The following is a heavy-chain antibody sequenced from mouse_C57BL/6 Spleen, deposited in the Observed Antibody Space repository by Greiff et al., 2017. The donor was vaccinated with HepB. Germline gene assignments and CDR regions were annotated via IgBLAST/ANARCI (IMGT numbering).Heavy chain of an antibody. Sequence: QVQLQQSGPGLVQPSQSLSITCTVSGFSLTSYGVHWVRQSPGKGLEWLGVIWSGGSTDYNAAFISRLSISKDNSKSQVFFKMNSLQADDTAIYYCARMRDYYGSSPYWYFDVWGTGTTVTVSS. CDR1: GFSLTSYG. CDR3: ARMRDYYGSSPYWYFDV. D-gene: IGHD1-1*01. J-gene: IGHJ1*03. V-gene: IGHV2-2*01. CDR2: IWSGGST.